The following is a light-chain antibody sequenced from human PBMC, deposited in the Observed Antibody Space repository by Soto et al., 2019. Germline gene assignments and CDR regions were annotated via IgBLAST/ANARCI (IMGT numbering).Light chain of an antibody. CDR3: QQGGSWPLT. CDR2: WAS. J-gene: IGKJ4*01. V-gene: IGKV4-1*01. CDR1: QSVFYTSVNKDY. Sequence: DIVMTQSPDSLAVSLGERATINCKASQSVFYTSVNKDYLAWYQHKEGHPPKLLIYWASTRESGVPDRFSGSGSGTDFTLTIRNLQAEDVAVYFCQQGGSWPLTIGGGTKVEIK.